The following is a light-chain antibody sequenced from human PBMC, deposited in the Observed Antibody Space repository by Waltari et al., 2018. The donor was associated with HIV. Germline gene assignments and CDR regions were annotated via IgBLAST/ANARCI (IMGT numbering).Light chain of an antibody. V-gene: IGLV2-11*01. CDR3: CSHAGNFIFA. J-gene: IGLJ1*01. Sequence: QSALTQPHSVSGSPGQSLTIPCTGTSNYVDTFVSWYQQHPGKAPKVIIYDVNKRPPGVPDRFSGSKSGNTAFLTISGLQAEDEAEYHCCSHAGNFIFAFGTGTKVSVL. CDR2: DVN. CDR1: SNYVDTF.